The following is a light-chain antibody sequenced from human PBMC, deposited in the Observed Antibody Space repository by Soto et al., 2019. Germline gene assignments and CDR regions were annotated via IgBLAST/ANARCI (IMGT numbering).Light chain of an antibody. CDR1: QGIGSW. CDR2: AAS. CDR3: QQANSFLPLT. V-gene: IGKV1-12*01. Sequence: DIQMTQSPSSVSASVGDRVTITCRASQGIGSWLVWYQQKPGRAPKLLIYAASNLQSGVPSRFSGSGSGTDFTLTISSLQPEDFATYYCQQANSFLPLTFGGGTKVEIK. J-gene: IGKJ4*01.